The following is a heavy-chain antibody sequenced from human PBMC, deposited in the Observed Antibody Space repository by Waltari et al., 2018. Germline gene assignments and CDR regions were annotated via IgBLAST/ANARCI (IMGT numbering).Heavy chain of an antibody. V-gene: IGHV1-69*10. Sequence: QVQLVQSGAEVKKPGSSVKVSCKASGGTFSSYAISWVRQAPGQGLEWMGGIIPILGIANYAQKFQGRVTITADKSTSTAYMELSSLRSEDTAVYYCATEADDSSGFDYWGQGTLVTVSS. CDR2: IIPILGIA. CDR1: GGTFSSYA. CDR3: ATEADDSSGFDY. J-gene: IGHJ4*02. D-gene: IGHD3-22*01.